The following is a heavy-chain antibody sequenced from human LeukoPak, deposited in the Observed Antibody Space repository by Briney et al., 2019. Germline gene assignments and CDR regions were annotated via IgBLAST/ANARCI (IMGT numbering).Heavy chain of an antibody. CDR3: ARSYYYDSSGSYSVDY. D-gene: IGHD3-22*01. V-gene: IGHV1-2*02. CDR1: GYTFTGCY. J-gene: IGHJ4*02. Sequence: GASVKVSCKASGYTFTGCYIHWVRQAPGQGLEWMGWINPNSGGTNYAQKFQGRVTMTRDTSISTAYMELSRLRSDDTAVYYCARSYYYDSSGSYSVDYWGQGTLVTVSS. CDR2: INPNSGGT.